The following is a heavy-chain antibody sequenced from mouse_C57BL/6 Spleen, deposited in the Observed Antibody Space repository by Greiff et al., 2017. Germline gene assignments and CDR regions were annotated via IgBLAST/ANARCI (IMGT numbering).Heavy chain of an antibody. D-gene: IGHD2-4*01. CDR2: INPYNGDT. CDR1: GYSFTGYF. CDR3: ARNYDYEGWYFDV. V-gene: IGHV1-20*01. Sequence: VQLQQSGPELVKPGDSVKISCKASGYSFTGYFMNWVMQSHGKSLEWIGRINPYNGDTFYNQKFKGKATLTVDKSSSTAHMELRSLTSEDSAVYYCARNYDYEGWYFDVWGTGTTVTVSS. J-gene: IGHJ1*03.